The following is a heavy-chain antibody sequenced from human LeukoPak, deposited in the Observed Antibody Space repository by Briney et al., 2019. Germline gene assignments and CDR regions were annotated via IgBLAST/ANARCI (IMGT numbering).Heavy chain of an antibody. Sequence: GGSLRLSCAAAGFTFSSYSMNWVRQASGKGLEWVSSISSSSSYIYYADSGEGRFTIYRYNAQNSLYLQMNSLRAEDTAVYYCARTPPAFDIWGHGTMVTASS. CDR2: ISSSSSYI. V-gene: IGHV3-21*01. CDR1: GFTFSSYS. J-gene: IGHJ3*02. CDR3: ARTPPAFDI. D-gene: IGHD2-15*01.